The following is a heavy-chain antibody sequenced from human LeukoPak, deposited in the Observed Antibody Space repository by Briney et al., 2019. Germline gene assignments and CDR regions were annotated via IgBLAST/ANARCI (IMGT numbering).Heavy chain of an antibody. V-gene: IGHV4-4*07. CDR1: SGSISNYD. CDR3: ARLAPYGDYIR. Sequence: PSETLSLTCTVSSGSISNYDWSWIRQPAGKGLEWIGRIYTSGSTNYNPSLKSRVTMSVDTSKKQFSLKLSSVTAADTAIYYGARLAPYGDYIRWGQGTLVTVSS. J-gene: IGHJ4*02. CDR2: IYTSGST. D-gene: IGHD4-17*01.